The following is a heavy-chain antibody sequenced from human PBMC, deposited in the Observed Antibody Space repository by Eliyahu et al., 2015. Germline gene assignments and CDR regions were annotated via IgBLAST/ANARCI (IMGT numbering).Heavy chain of an antibody. CDR1: GFTFTSYV. Sequence: VQLVESGGGVVQPGKSLRLSCAASGFTFTSYVMPWVRQAPGKGLEWVAXISSEGSNRYYADSVKGRFTISRDVSKNTLYLQMNSLTVEDTAVYYCAKDMKAITAALDHWGQGTLVTVSS. CDR2: ISSEGSNR. CDR3: AKDMKAITAALDH. J-gene: IGHJ4*02. V-gene: IGHV3-30*18. D-gene: IGHD1-20*01.